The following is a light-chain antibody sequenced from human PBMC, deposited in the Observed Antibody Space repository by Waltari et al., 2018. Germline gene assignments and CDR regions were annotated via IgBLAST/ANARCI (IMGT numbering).Light chain of an antibody. CDR2: HVS. V-gene: IGLV2-14*03. CDR3: ASYTSANTVL. J-gene: IGLJ2*01. Sequence: QSGLTQPASGSGSPGQALPIPCTGTRSDIGSYNFVSCYQQHTGKAPKLVIFHVSTGHSGVLHRYAGSKAGNTASLTISGLQAEDESAYYCASYTSANTVLFGGGTKVTVL. CDR1: RSDIGSYNF.